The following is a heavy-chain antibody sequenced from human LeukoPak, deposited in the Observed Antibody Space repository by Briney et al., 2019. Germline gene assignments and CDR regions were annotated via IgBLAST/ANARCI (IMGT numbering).Heavy chain of an antibody. Sequence: ASVKVSCKASGYTFTSYDINWVRQAPGQGLEWMGWISAYNGNTNYAQKLQGRVTMTTDTSTSTAYMELRSLRSDDTAVYYCARDQYYYEDAFDIWGQGTMVTVSS. D-gene: IGHD3-22*01. J-gene: IGHJ3*02. CDR3: ARDQYYYEDAFDI. V-gene: IGHV1-18*01. CDR2: ISAYNGNT. CDR1: GYTFTSYD.